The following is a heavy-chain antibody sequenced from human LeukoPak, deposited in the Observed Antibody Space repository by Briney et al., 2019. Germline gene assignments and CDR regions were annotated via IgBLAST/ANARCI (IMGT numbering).Heavy chain of an antibody. CDR2: IDQSAAT. V-gene: IGHV4-34*01. D-gene: IGHD2/OR15-2a*01. J-gene: IGHJ4*02. CDR1: GRSFIDFS. CDR3: GIFYAGSMD. Sequence: SETLSLTCAVYGRSFIDFSWKWVRQPPGKGLECIGQIDQSAATKYTLFLLRQLTISVDKSQDQLSLRLSSVTAAATAVYYCGIFYAGSMDWGRGTLVTVSS.